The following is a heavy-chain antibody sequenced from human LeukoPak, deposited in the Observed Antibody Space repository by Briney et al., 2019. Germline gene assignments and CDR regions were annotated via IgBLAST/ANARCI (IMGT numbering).Heavy chain of an antibody. CDR2: INSVGSRT. Sequence: PGGSLRLSCAASGFTFSSHWMHWVRQAPGKGLVWVSRINSVGSRTDYADSVKGRFTISRDNARNTLYLQMNSLRAEDTAVYYCTSDTVDTTLGIDYWGQGTLVTVSP. D-gene: IGHD5-18*01. V-gene: IGHV3-74*01. CDR1: GFTFSSHW. CDR3: TSDTVDTTLGIDY. J-gene: IGHJ4*02.